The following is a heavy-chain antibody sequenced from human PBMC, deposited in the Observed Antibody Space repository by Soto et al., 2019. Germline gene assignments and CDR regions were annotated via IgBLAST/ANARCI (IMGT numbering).Heavy chain of an antibody. J-gene: IGHJ4*02. CDR3: ARDGVSSSEYTWNYGTYFEY. V-gene: IGHV4-61*01. Sequence: SETLSLTCTVSGGSISSSSYYWGWIRQPPGKGLEWIGYIYYSGSTNYNPSLKSRVTISVDTSKNQFSLKLSSVTAADTAMYYCARDGVSSSEYTWNYGTYFEYWGQGALVTVSS. D-gene: IGHD1-7*01. CDR1: GGSISSSSYY. CDR2: IYYSGST.